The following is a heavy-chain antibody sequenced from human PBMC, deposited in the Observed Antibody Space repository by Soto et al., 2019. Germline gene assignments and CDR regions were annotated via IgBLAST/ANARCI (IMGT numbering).Heavy chain of an antibody. Sequence: GESLKISCKGSGYSFTSYLIGWVRQMPGKGLEWMGIIYPGGSDTRYSPSFQGQVTISADKSISTAYLQWSSLKASDTAMYYCAGGGVRGVITRTRDYYGMDVWGQGTTVTVS. CDR1: GYSFTSYL. CDR3: AGGGVRGVITRTRDYYGMDV. D-gene: IGHD3-10*01. V-gene: IGHV5-51*01. CDR2: IYPGGSDT. J-gene: IGHJ6*02.